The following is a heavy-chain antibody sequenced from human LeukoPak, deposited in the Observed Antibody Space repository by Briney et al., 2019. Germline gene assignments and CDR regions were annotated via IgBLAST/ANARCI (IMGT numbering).Heavy chain of an antibody. CDR2: INSDESST. D-gene: IGHD1-26*01. V-gene: IGHV3-74*01. Sequence: GGSLRLSCAASGFTFSSHWMHWVRQAPGKGLVWVSNINSDESSTYYADSVKGRFTISRHNAKNTLYLQMNSLRADDTAVYYCARGHLGALDYWGQGTLVTVSS. CDR1: GFTFSSHW. J-gene: IGHJ4*02. CDR3: ARGHLGALDY.